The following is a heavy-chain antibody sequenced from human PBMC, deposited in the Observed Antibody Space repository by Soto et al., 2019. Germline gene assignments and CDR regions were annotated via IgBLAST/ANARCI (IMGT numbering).Heavy chain of an antibody. CDR1: GFTFSAYH. CDR3: ARGYCGGGGCYLRRDAFDV. J-gene: IGHJ3*01. CDR2: NNPTSSHI. V-gene: IGHV3-21*01. Sequence: EVQLVESGGGLVMPGGSLRLSCAASGFTFSAYHMNWVRQAPGKGLEWVSSNNPTSSHIYYADSVRGRFTISRDDSKNSVSLQMNSLRTEDAALYYCARGYCGGGGCYLRRDAFDVWGQGTMVTVSS. D-gene: IGHD2-15*01.